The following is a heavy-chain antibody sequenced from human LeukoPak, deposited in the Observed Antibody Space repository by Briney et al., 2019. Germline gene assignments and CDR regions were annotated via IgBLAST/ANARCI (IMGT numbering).Heavy chain of an antibody. Sequence: SETLSLTCTVSGDSIDSYYWSWIRQPPGKGLEWIGYIYYSGTTNYNPSLKSRVTILVDTSKNQFSLNLSSVTAADTAVYYCARRGIAAAGYDYWGQGTLVTVSS. D-gene: IGHD6-13*01. CDR3: ARRGIAAAGYDY. V-gene: IGHV4-59*08. CDR2: IYYSGTT. J-gene: IGHJ4*02. CDR1: GDSIDSYY.